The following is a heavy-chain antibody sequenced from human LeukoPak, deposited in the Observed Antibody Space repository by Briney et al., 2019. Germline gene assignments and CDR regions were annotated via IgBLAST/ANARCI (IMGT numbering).Heavy chain of an antibody. Sequence: PGGSLRLSCAASGFTFSDYYMSWIRQAPGKGLEWVSYISSSGSTIYYADSVKGRFTISRDNAKNSLYLQMNSLRAEDTAVYYCARVRDCSSTSCYAFHYYYYYYMDVWGKGTTVTVSS. V-gene: IGHV3-11*04. CDR2: ISSSGSTI. CDR1: GFTFSDYY. J-gene: IGHJ6*03. CDR3: ARVRDCSSTSCYAFHYYYYYYMDV. D-gene: IGHD2-2*01.